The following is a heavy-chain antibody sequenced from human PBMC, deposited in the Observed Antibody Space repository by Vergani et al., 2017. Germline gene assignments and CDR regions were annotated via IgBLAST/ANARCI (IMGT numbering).Heavy chain of an antibody. CDR2: VNPEGTNT. J-gene: IGHJ5*01. CDR1: GFTFSRHW. CDR3: ARARCIETCDMSNWLDS. D-gene: IGHD5/OR15-5a*01. V-gene: IGHV3-74*01. Sequence: EVQLVESGGGLVQPGGSLRLSCAASGFTFSRHWMHWVRQAPGKGLVWVSRVNPEGTNTPNADSVKGRFTISRDNGQNTLYLQMNRLRVEDTGVYYCARARCIETCDMSNWLDSWGQGTLVTVSS.